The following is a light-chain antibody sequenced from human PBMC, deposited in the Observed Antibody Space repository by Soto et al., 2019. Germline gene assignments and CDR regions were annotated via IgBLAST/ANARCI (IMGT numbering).Light chain of an antibody. CDR3: QQSYSTPS. CDR2: AAS. J-gene: IGKJ1*01. Sequence: DIQMTQSPSSLSASVGDRVTITCRASQSISSYLNWYQQKPGKAPKLLIYAASSLQSGVPSRFSGSGSGTDLTLTISSLQPEYFATYYCQQSYSTPSFGQGTKVDIK. V-gene: IGKV1-39*01. CDR1: QSISSY.